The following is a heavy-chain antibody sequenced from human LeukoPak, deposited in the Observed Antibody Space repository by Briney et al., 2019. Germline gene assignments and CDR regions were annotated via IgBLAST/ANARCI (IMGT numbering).Heavy chain of an antibody. Sequence: PGGSLRLSCAASGFTFSSYSMNWVRQAPGKGLEWVSSISGSSSYIYYADSVKGRFTISRDNAKNSLYLRMNSLRAEDTAVYYCARGETAMVPSPPTLFYWGQGTLVTVSS. V-gene: IGHV3-21*01. CDR2: ISGSSSYI. D-gene: IGHD5-18*01. CDR1: GFTFSSYS. CDR3: ARGETAMVPSPPTLFY. J-gene: IGHJ4*02.